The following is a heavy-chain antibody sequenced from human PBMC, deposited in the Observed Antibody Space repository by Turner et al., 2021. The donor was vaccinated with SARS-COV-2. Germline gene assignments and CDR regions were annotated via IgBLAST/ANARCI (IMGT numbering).Heavy chain of an antibody. D-gene: IGHD4-17*01. Sequence: QVQLFESGGGVVQPGGSLRLSCAASGFTFSSCGMHWVRQAPGKGLEWVAVIWYDGSNKFYADSVKGRFTISRDNSKNTLYLQMNSLRAEDTAVYYCARGAHGDYEDAFDIWGQGTLVTISS. V-gene: IGHV3-33*01. CDR3: ARGAHGDYEDAFDI. CDR1: GFTFSSCG. J-gene: IGHJ3*02. CDR2: IWYDGSNK.